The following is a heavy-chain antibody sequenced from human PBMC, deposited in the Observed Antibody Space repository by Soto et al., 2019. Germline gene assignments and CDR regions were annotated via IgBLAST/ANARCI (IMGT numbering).Heavy chain of an antibody. V-gene: IGHV3-30*18. CDR3: AKARSGWYHDY. CDR2: ISYDGSNK. D-gene: IGHD6-19*01. CDR1: GFTFSSYG. J-gene: IGHJ4*02. Sequence: QVQLVESGGGVVQPGRSLRLSCAASGFTFSSYGMYWVRQAPGKGLEWVAVISYDGSNKYYADSVKGRFTISRDNSKNTLDLQMNSLRAEDTAVYYCAKARSGWYHDYWGQGTLVTVSS.